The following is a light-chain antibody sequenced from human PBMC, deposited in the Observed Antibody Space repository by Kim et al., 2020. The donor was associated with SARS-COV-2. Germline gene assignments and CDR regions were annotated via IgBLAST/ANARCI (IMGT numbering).Light chain of an antibody. Sequence: QPVLTQPPSASGTPGQRVTISCSGSGSNIGTNSVNWYQHLPGVAPRLLLHSDNQRPSGIPDRFSGSKSGTSASLAISGLQSEDEADYYCATWDDSLKAYVFGPGTKVTVL. V-gene: IGLV1-44*01. CDR3: ATWDDSLKAYV. CDR1: GSNIGTNS. CDR2: SDN. J-gene: IGLJ1*01.